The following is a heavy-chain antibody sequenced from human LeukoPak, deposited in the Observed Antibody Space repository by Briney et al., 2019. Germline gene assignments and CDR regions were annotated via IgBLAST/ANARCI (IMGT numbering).Heavy chain of an antibody. D-gene: IGHD1-26*01. CDR1: GGSISSYY. V-gene: IGHV4-59*12. J-gene: IGHJ4*02. CDR3: ARDSGNYRGMDY. CDR2: IYYSGST. Sequence: PSETLSLTCTVSGGSISSYYWSWIRQPPGKGLEWIGYIYYSGSTNYNPSLKSRVTISVDTSKNQFSLKLSSVTAADTAMYYCARDSGNYRGMDYWGQGTLVTVSS.